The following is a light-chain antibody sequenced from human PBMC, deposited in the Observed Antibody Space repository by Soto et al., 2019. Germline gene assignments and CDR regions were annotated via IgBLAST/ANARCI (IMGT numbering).Light chain of an antibody. CDR1: QSVSSIY. CDR2: GVS. J-gene: IGKJ1*01. CDR3: EQYGSSPRT. V-gene: IGKV3-20*01. Sequence: EIALTQSPGTLSLSPGERATLSCRVSQSVSSIYFAWYQQKRGQAPRLLIYGVSSRATGIPDRFSGSGSGTDFTLTISRLEPEDSAVYYCEQYGSSPRTFGQGTKVDIK.